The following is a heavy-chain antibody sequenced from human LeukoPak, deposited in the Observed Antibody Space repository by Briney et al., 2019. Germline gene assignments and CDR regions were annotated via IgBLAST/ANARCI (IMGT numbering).Heavy chain of an antibody. D-gene: IGHD4-11*01. J-gene: IGHJ5*02. CDR2: IYTSGTT. CDR3: ARNDYSNNNWFDP. Sequence: SETLSLTCIVPGGSISSYYWSWIRQPAGKGLEWIGRIYTSGTTNYNPSLKSRVTMSADTSKNQFSLKLRSVTAADTAVYYCARNDYSNNNWFDPWGQGTLVTVSS. CDR1: GGSISSYY. V-gene: IGHV4-4*07.